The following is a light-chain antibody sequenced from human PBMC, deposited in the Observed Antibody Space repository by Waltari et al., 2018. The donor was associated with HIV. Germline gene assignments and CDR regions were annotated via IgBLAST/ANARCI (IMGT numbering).Light chain of an antibody. CDR1: SRDIGGYNY. CDR2: EVT. Sequence: QSTLTQPPSASGSPGQPVTLSCTGTSRDIGGYNYVAWYQQHPGKAPNLIMTEVTKRPSGVPDRFYGSKSGNTASLTVSGLQADDEALYYCSSFAPTNKFYVLFGGGTTLTVL. V-gene: IGLV2-8*01. J-gene: IGLJ2*01. CDR3: SSFAPTNKFYVL.